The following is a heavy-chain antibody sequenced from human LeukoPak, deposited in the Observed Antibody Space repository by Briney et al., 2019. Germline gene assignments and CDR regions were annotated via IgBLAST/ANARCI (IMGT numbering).Heavy chain of an antibody. CDR3: AKAKYYYYGMDV. CDR1: GFTFSSYA. V-gene: IGHV3-23*01. J-gene: IGHJ6*02. CDR2: ISGSGGST. Sequence: PGGSLRLSCAASGFTFSSYAMSWVRQAPGKGLEWVSAISGSGGSTYYADSVKGRFTISRDNSKNTLYLQMSSLRAEDTAVYYCAKAKYYYYGMDVWGQGTTVTVSS.